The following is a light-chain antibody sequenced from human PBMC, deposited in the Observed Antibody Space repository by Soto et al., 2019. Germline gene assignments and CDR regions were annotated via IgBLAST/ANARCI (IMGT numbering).Light chain of an antibody. Sequence: EIVLTQSPGTLSLSPGERATLSCRASQSVISDYLAWYQQKPGQAPRLLIYGASNRATGIPDRFTGSVSGTDFTLTISRLEPEDFVVYYCQQYGSSPRTFGGGTKVDIK. CDR3: QQYGSSPRT. V-gene: IGKV3-20*01. CDR2: GAS. J-gene: IGKJ4*01. CDR1: QSVISDY.